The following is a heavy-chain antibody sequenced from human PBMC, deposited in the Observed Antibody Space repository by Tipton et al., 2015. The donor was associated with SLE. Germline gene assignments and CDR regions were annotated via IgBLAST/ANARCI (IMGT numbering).Heavy chain of an antibody. CDR2: IRSKVYGATI. CDR3: TRDRAWQLPPFDY. CDR1: GFTFGDYG. V-gene: IGHV3-49*04. J-gene: IGHJ4*02. Sequence: RSLRLSCTTSGFTFGDYGISWVRQAPGKGLEWLGFIRSKVYGATIKYAASVKGRVTISRDDSRSIAYLQMNSLKTEDTALYYCTRDRAWQLPPFDYWGQGTLVTVSS. D-gene: IGHD1-26*01.